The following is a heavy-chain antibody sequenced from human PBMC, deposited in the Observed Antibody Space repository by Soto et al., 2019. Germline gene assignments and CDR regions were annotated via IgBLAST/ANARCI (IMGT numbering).Heavy chain of an antibody. D-gene: IGHD3-3*01. J-gene: IGHJ6*02. Sequence: PSETLSLTCTVSGGSISSGGYYWSWIRQHPGKGLEWIGYIYYSGSTYYNPSLKSRVTISVDTSKNQFSLKLSSVTAADTAVYYCARGGGYYDFWSGYYKTPVYGIDVWGQGTTVTVSS. CDR3: ARGGGYYDFWSGYYKTPVYGIDV. V-gene: IGHV4-31*03. CDR2: IYYSGST. CDR1: GGSISSGGYY.